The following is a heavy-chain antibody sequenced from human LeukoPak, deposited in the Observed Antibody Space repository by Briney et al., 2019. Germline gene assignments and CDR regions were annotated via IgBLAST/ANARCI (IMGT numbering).Heavy chain of an antibody. V-gene: IGHV5-10-1*01. CDR2: IDPSDSYT. D-gene: IGHD6-13*01. J-gene: IGHJ4*02. CDR3: ARRGIRTDYFDY. CDR1: GXSFTSYW. Sequence: GESLRISFKGSGXSFTSYWISWVRQMPGKGLEWMGRIDPSDSYTNYSPSFQGHVTISADKSISTAYLQWSSLKASDTAMYYCARRGIRTDYFDYWGQGTLVTVSS.